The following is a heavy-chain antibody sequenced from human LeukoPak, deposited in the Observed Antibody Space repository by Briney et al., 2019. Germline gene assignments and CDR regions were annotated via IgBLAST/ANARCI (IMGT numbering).Heavy chain of an antibody. D-gene: IGHD3-3*01. J-gene: IGHJ4*02. CDR2: IYTSGST. CDR1: GGSISSGNYY. CDR3: ARAEIYDFWSGYYFDY. Sequence: SETLSLTCTVSGGSISSGNYYWSWIRQPAGKGLEWIGRIYTSGSTNYNPSLKNRVTISVDTSKNQFSLKLSSVTAADTAVYYCARAEIYDFWSGYYFDYWGQGTLVTVSS. V-gene: IGHV4-61*02.